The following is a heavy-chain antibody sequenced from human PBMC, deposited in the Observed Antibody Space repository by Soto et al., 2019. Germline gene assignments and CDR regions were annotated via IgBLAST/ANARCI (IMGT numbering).Heavy chain of an antibody. Sequence: QVQLVQSGAEVKKPGSSVKVSCKASGGPFSSYTITWVRQAPGQGLEWMGRIIPILEITNYAQKFQGRVTITADKSTSTDYMELSRMRSEDTAAYYWARDWLTTGAPGNYYGVDVWGQGTTVTVSS. J-gene: IGHJ6*02. V-gene: IGHV1-69*08. CDR1: GGPFSSYT. CDR3: ARDWLTTGAPGNYYGVDV. D-gene: IGHD3-9*01. CDR2: IIPILEIT.